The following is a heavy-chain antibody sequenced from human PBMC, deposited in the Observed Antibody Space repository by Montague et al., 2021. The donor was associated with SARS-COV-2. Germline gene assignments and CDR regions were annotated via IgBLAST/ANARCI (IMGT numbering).Heavy chain of an antibody. CDR2: VYYTGGT. CDR1: GGSINSFY. V-gene: IGHV4-59*12. CDR3: ARGRQHINMVVVVVTGGEYYFDF. D-gene: IGHD3-22*01. J-gene: IGHJ4*02. Sequence: SETLSLTCSISGGSINSFYWNWIRQSPGKGLEWIGYVYYTGGTNYNPSLKSRATISVDTSKNQFSLKMTSVTAADTAVYYCARGRQHINMVVVVVTGGEYYFDFWGQGTLVAVSS.